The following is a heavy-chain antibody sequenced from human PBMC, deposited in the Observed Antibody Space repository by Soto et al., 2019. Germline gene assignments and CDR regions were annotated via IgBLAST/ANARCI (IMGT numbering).Heavy chain of an antibody. CDR2: INSDGSST. CDR3: ARDYCPGGVCYTIFDY. J-gene: IGHJ4*02. D-gene: IGHD2-8*02. CDR1: GFTFSSYA. V-gene: IGHV3-23*03. Sequence: GGSLRLSCAASGFTFSSYAMSWVRQAPGKGLEWVSVINSDGSSTSYADSVKGRFTISRDNSNSTLYLQMGSLRAEDMAVYYCARDYCPGGVCYTIFDYWGQGTLVTVSS.